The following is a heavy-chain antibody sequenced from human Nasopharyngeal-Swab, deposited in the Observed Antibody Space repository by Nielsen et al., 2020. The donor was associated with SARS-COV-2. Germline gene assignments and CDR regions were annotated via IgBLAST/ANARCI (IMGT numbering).Heavy chain of an antibody. CDR1: GFPFRNYY. V-gene: IGHV3-7*01. D-gene: IGHD2-15*01. CDR3: AREVHCSDGSCWNDAFDI. CDR2: IKQGGSEQ. J-gene: IGHJ3*02. Sequence: GESLKISCAASGFPFRNYYMTWVRQPPGKGLEWVANIKQGGSEQFYVDSVKGRFTISRDDAKNSVYLQMNSLRAEDTAVYYCAREVHCSDGSCWNDAFDIWGQGTMVTVSS.